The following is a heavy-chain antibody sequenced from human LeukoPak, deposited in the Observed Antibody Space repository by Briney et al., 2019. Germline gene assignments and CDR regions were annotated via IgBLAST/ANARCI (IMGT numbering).Heavy chain of an antibody. CDR1: GFTFISYD. D-gene: IGHD3-10*01. J-gene: IGHJ4*02. V-gene: IGHV3-30*03. Sequence: GGSLRLSCAVSGFTFISYDMHWVRQAPGKGLEWVAIISYDGNDKYYADSVKGRFTISRDNSKNTLYLQMNSLIAEDTAVYYCTRGYGSFDNWGQGTLVIVSS. CDR2: ISYDGNDK. CDR3: TRGYGSFDN.